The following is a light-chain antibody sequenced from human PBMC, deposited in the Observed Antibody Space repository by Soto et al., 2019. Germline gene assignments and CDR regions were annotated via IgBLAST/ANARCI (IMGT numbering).Light chain of an antibody. CDR2: GAS. V-gene: IGKV3-20*01. CDR3: QQYGSSPENT. J-gene: IGKJ2*01. CDR1: QSVSSSY. Sequence: EIVLTQSPGTLSLSPGERATLSCRASQSVSSSYLAWYQQKPGQAPRLLIYGASSRATGIPDRFSGSGSGTDFTLTISRLEPEDFAVYYCQQYGSSPENTFGQGNQLEIK.